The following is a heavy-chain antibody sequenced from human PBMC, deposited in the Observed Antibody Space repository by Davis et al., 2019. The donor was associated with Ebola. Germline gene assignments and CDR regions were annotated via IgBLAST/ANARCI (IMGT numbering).Heavy chain of an antibody. D-gene: IGHD6-19*01. CDR3: STGTAVPAVHAVVI. J-gene: IGHJ3*02. Sequence: PGGSLRLSCAASGFTLTNAWMSWVRQAPGKGLEWVGRMKGKTDGWTTHYAAPAKGRFTISSDDSKNTVFLQMNSLRIEDTAVYYCSTGTAVPAVHAVVIWCQWTMVAVSS. CDR1: GFTLTNAW. V-gene: IGHV3-15*01. CDR2: MKGKTDGWTT.